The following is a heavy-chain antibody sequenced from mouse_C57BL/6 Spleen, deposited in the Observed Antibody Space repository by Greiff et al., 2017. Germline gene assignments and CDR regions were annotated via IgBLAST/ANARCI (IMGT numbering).Heavy chain of an antibody. CDR3: ASTVVDYFDY. CDR1: GYTFTSYT. D-gene: IGHD1-1*01. CDR2: INPSSGYT. J-gene: IGHJ2*01. Sequence: VQLQQSGAELARPGASVKMSCKASGYTFTSYTMHWVKQRPGQGLEWIGYINPSSGYTKYNQKFKDKDTVTADKSSSTAYMQLSSLTSEDSAVYSCASTVVDYFDYWGQGTTRTFSS. V-gene: IGHV1-4*01.